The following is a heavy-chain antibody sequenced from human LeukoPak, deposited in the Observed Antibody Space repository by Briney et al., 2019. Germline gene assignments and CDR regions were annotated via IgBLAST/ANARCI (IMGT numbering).Heavy chain of an antibody. CDR1: GGSISSSSYY. CDR2: IHYSGST. V-gene: IGHV4-39*01. J-gene: IGHJ3*02. CDR3: ARGASSSWAFDI. Sequence: PSETLSLTCTVSGGSISSSSYYWGWIRQPPGKGLEWIGSIHYSGSTYYNPSLKSRVTISVDTSKNQFSLKLSSVTAADTAVYYCARGASSSWAFDIWGQGTMVTVSS. D-gene: IGHD6-13*01.